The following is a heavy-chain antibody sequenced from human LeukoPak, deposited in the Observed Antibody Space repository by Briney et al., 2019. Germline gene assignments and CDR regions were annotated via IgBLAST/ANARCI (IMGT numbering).Heavy chain of an antibody. Sequence: PSETLSLTCTVSGGSISSYYWSWIRQPPGKGLEWIGYIYYSGSTNYNPSLKSRVTISVDTSKNQFSLKLTSVTAADTAVYYCARERYYYDSSGYLFDPWGQGTLVTVSS. CDR2: IYYSGST. CDR1: GGSISSYY. V-gene: IGHV4-59*01. J-gene: IGHJ5*02. CDR3: ARERYYYDSSGYLFDP. D-gene: IGHD3-22*01.